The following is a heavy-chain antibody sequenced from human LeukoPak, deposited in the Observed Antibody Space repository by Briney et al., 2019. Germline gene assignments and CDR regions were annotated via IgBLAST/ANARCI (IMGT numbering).Heavy chain of an antibody. CDR1: GYSISNGYY. D-gene: IGHD2-2*01. CDR3: VRLPHCSTTRCYAGRYYLDV. J-gene: IGHJ6*03. Sequence: PSETLSLACTVSGYSISNGYYWCWIRQPPGRGLEWIGTLFHSESPHYNPSLKSRVIISRDTSKNQFSLDLSSVTAAYTAVNYCVRLPHCSTTRCYAGRYYLDVWGKGTTVTVSS. V-gene: IGHV4-38-2*02. CDR2: LFHSESP.